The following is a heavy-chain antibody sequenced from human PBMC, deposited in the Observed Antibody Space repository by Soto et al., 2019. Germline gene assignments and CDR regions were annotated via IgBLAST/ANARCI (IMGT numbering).Heavy chain of an antibody. D-gene: IGHD3-3*01. V-gene: IGHV3-21*01. CDR3: ARDPRGHSDFWNGYYSLYMDV. CDR2: LSGGGGYI. CDR1: GFTFSSYS. Sequence: EVQLVESGGGLVKPGGSLRLSCAASGFTFSSYSMNWVRQAPGKGLEWVSSLSGGGGYIYYADSVKGRFTISRDNAKNSLYLQMNSRRAEDTAVYYCARDPRGHSDFWNGYYSLYMDVWGKGTTVTVSS. J-gene: IGHJ6*03.